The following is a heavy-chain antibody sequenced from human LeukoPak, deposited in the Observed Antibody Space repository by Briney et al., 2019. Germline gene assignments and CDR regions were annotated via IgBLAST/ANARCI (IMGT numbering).Heavy chain of an antibody. CDR3: ARDKGSGSYYHDAFDI. CDR2: INPNSGGT. CDR1: GYTFTGYY. J-gene: IGHJ3*02. V-gene: IGHV1-2*02. D-gene: IGHD3-10*01. Sequence: ASVKVSCKASGYTFTGYYMHWVRQAPGQGLEWMGWINPNSGGTNYAQKLQGRVTMTTDTSTSTAYMELRSLRSDDTAVYYCARDKGSGSYYHDAFDIWGQGTMVTVSS.